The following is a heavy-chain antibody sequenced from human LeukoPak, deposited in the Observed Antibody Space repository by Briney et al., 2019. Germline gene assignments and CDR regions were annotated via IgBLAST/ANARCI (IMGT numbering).Heavy chain of an antibody. CDR1: GFTFSGSA. CDR2: IRSKAYSYAT. V-gene: IGHV3-73*01. J-gene: IGHJ4*02. CDR3: TRLSSDTAMDY. Sequence: GGSLRLSCAASGFTFSGSAIHWVRQASGKGLEWVGRIRSKAYSYATAYDASVKGRFTISRDDSKNMAYLQMNSVKTEDTAVYYCTRLSSDTAMDYWGQGTLVTVSS. D-gene: IGHD5-18*01.